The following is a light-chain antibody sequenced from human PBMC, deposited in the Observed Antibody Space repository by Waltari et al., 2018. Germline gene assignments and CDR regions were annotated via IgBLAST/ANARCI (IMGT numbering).Light chain of an antibody. Sequence: DIQMTQPPSTLSASVRDRVTITCRASQSISSWLAWYQQKPGKAPKLLIYKASSLESGVPSRFSGSGSGTEFTLTISSLQPDDFATYYCQQYNSYPWTFGQGTKVEIK. V-gene: IGKV1-5*03. CDR1: QSISSW. CDR3: QQYNSYPWT. J-gene: IGKJ1*01. CDR2: KAS.